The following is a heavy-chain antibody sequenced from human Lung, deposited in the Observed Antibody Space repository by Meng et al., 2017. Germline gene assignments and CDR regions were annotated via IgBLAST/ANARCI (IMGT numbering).Heavy chain of an antibody. D-gene: IGHD4-11*01. Sequence: QVPLRQGGAGWLRPSETRSLTGVVSGGSFSDYYWSWIRQPPGKGLEWIGEINHSGSTNYNPSLESRATISVDTSQNNLSLKLSSVTAADSAVYYCARGPTTMAHDFDYWGQGTLVTVSS. CDR2: INHSGST. CDR3: ARGPTTMAHDFDY. V-gene: IGHV4-34*01. J-gene: IGHJ4*02. CDR1: GGSFSDYY.